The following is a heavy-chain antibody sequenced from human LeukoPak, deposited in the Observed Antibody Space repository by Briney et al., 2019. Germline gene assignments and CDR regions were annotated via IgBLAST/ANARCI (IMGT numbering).Heavy chain of an antibody. V-gene: IGHV3-48*02. J-gene: IGHJ4*02. Sequence: PGRSLRLSCAASGLDFRTYGMHWVRQAPGKGLEWVSYISSSSSMIYYADSVKGRFTISRDNAKNSLYLQMKSLRDEDTAIYYCARDYGDLPARVPYFDYWGQGTLVTVSS. CDR2: ISSSSSMI. D-gene: IGHD4-17*01. CDR3: ARDYGDLPARVPYFDY. CDR1: GLDFRTYG.